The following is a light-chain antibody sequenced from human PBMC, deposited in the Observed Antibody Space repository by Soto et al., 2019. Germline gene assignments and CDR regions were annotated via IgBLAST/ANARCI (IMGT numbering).Light chain of an antibody. Sequence: QSLLTQPASVSGSPGQSNTIACSGTISHIGGYNVVSWYQQHPGKAPKVIVYEGIKRPSGVSDRFSGSNSGSTASRTISGLQAEDEAEYYCCSYVGATTSVFGSGTKVTVL. J-gene: IGLJ1*01. CDR1: ISHIGGYNV. CDR3: CSYVGATTSV. V-gene: IGLV2-23*01. CDR2: EGI.